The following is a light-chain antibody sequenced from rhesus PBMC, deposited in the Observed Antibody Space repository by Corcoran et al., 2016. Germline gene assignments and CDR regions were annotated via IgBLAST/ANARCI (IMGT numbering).Light chain of an antibody. CDR2: YGS. CDR1: QGISSY. CDR3: QHHNSFPFT. Sequence: DIQMTQSPSSLSASVGDTVTISCRASQGISSYLAWSQQKQGKAPKPLFYYGSHLESGCPSRFSGSGAGTDFTLTISSLQPEDFAIYYWQHHNSFPFTFGPGTKLDIK. V-gene: IGKV1S14*01. J-gene: IGKJ3*01.